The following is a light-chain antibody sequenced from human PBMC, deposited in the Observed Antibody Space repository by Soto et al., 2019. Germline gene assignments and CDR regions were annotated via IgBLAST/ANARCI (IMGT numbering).Light chain of an antibody. Sequence: QAVLTQPPSASGTPGQRVTISCSGSSSNIGSNYVYWYQQMPGTAPKLLIYRNNQRPSGVSDRFSGSKSGTSASLAISGLRSEDEADYYCASWADNLSGHVFGTGTQLTVL. CDR2: RNN. CDR1: SSNIGSNY. V-gene: IGLV1-47*01. CDR3: ASWADNLSGHV. J-gene: IGLJ1*01.